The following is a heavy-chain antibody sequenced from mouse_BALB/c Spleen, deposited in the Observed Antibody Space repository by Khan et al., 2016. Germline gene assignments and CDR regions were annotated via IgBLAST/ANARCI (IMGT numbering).Heavy chain of an antibody. J-gene: IGHJ3*01. CDR3: DRSPYDYDVGFAY. Sequence: EVQLQESGAELVKPGASVKLSCTASGFNIKDTYMHWVKQRPEQGLEWIGRIDPANGNTKYDPKFQGKATITADTSSNTAYLQRSSLTSEDTAVYCCDRSPYDYDVGFAYWGQGTLVTVSA. V-gene: IGHV14-3*02. CDR1: GFNIKDTY. CDR2: IDPANGNT. D-gene: IGHD2-4*01.